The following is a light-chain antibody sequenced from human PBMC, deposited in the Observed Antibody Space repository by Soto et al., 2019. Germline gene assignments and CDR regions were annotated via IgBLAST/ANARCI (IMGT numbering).Light chain of an antibody. CDR2: DAS. CDR3: QQANSFPIT. J-gene: IGKJ5*01. V-gene: IGKV1-5*01. CDR1: QSISSW. Sequence: DIQMTQSPSTLSASVGDRVTITCRASQSISSWLAWYQQKPGKAPKLLIYDASSLESGVPSRFSGSGSGTEFTLTISSLQPDDFATYYCQQANSFPITCGQGKRREIK.